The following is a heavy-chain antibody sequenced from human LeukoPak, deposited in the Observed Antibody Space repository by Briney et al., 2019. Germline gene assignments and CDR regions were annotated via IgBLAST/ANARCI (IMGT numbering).Heavy chain of an antibody. D-gene: IGHD2-15*01. CDR1: GFTFSSYD. J-gene: IGHJ4*02. CDR2: IRYDGSAE. V-gene: IGHV3-30*02. Sequence: GGSLRLSCRASGFTFSSYDMHWVRQAPGKGLEWVAFIRYDGSAEYYVDSVKGRFTLSRDNSKNTLYLQMSTLSAENTAVYYCAKRRVYCFDYWGQGSLVSVSS. CDR3: AKRRVYCFDY.